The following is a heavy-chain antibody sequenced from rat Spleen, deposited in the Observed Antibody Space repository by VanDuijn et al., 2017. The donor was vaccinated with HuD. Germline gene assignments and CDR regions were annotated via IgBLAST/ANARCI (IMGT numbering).Heavy chain of an antibody. V-gene: IGHV5-25*01. CDR1: GFTFSNYA. D-gene: IGHD1-12*02. CDR3: ARDNSDGTYYYGFAY. Sequence: EVQLVESGGGLVQPGRSLKLSCAASGFTFSNYAMAWVRQAPKKGLEWVASITNTGGSTYYPDSVKGRFTISRDNAKSTLYLQMNSLRSEDTATYYCARDNSDGTYYYGFAYWGQGTLVAVSS. CDR2: ITNTGGST. J-gene: IGHJ3*01.